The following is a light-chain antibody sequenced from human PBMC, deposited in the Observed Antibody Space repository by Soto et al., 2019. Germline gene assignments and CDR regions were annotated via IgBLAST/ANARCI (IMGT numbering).Light chain of an antibody. CDR3: AAWDDSLSAVV. V-gene: IGLV2-11*01. CDR2: DVS. J-gene: IGLJ2*01. CDR1: SSDVGGYNY. Sequence: QSALTQPRSVSGSPGQSVTISCTGTSSDVGGYNYVSWYLQHPGKAPKVMIYDVSKRPSGVPDRFSGSKSGNTASLTISGLQSEDEADYYCAAWDDSLSAVVFGGGTQLTVL.